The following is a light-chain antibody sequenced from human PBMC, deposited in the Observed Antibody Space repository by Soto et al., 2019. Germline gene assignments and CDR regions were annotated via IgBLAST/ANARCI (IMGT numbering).Light chain of an antibody. CDR1: QSVGRN. CDR3: QQYNNWPRT. V-gene: IGKV3-15*01. CDR2: AAS. J-gene: IGKJ1*01. Sequence: ELAMTQSPATLSVSPGEIATLSCRASQSVGRNLAGYQQKPGQAPRLLIYAASTRATGIPARFSGSGSGTDFTLTISSLQSEDFAVYYCQQYNNWPRTFGQGTKVEIK.